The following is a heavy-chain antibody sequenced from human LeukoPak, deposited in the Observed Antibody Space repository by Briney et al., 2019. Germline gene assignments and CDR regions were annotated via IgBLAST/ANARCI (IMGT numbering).Heavy chain of an antibody. Sequence: PSETLCLTCTVSGGSISSSSYYWSWIRQPAGKGLEWIGRIYTSGSTNYNPSLKSRVTISVDTSKNQFSLKLSSVTAADTAVYYCARSPGQSLRSAWFDPWGQGTLVTVSS. CDR1: GGSISSSSYY. CDR2: IYTSGST. J-gene: IGHJ5*02. V-gene: IGHV4-61*02. CDR3: ARSPGQSLRSAWFDP. D-gene: IGHD4-17*01.